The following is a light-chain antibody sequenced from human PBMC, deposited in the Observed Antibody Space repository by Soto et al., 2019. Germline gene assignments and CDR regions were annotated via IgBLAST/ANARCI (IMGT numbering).Light chain of an antibody. CDR3: QSYDSSGVV. J-gene: IGLJ2*01. CDR2: EDN. V-gene: IGLV6-57*04. Sequence: NFMLTQPHSVSESPGKTVTISCTRSSGGITTNAVQWYQQRPGSAPTIVIYEDNQRPSEVPDRFSGSIDFSSNSASLTISGLKTEDEADYYCQSYDSSGVVFGGGTKLTVL. CDR1: SGGITTNA.